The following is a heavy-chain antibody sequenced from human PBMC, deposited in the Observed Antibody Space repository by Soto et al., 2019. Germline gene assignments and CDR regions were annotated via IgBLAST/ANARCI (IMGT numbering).Heavy chain of an antibody. CDR2: ISYTGDT. CDR3: ARIVLGATVDL. CDR1: GDSVSSDRYF. J-gene: IGHJ5*02. V-gene: IGHV4-61*01. Sequence: PSETLSLTCSVSGDSVSSDRYFWTWIRQPPGKGLEWIAYISYTGDTNYNPSLKSRVTISVDTSRNQFSLTLTSVTAADTAVYFCARIVLGATVDLWGQGSLVTVSS. D-gene: IGHD1-26*01.